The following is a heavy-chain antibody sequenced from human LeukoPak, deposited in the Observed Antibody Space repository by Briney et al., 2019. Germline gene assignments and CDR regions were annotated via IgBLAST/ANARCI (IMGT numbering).Heavy chain of an antibody. CDR2: INPSGGST. J-gene: IGHJ3*02. V-gene: IGHV1-46*01. D-gene: IGHD1-1*01. CDR3: ARVGYKGDAFDI. CDR1: GYTFTGYY. Sequence: ASVKVSCKASGYTFTGYYMHWVRQAPGQGLEWMGIINPSGGSTSYAQKFQGRVTMTRDMSTSTVYMELSSLRSEDTAVYYCARVGYKGDAFDIWGQGTMVTVSS.